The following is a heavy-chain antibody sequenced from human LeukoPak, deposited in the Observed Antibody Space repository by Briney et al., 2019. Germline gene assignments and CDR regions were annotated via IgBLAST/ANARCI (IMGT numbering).Heavy chain of an antibody. Sequence: GGSLRLSCAASGFTFSSYAMSWVRQAPGKGLEWVSAISGSGGSTYYADSAKGRFTISRDNSKNTLYLQMNSLRAEDTAVYYCAKDPTRGGLVRVPLFDYWGQGTLVTVSS. CDR2: ISGSGGST. D-gene: IGHD6-19*01. CDR1: GFTFSSYA. CDR3: AKDPTRGGLVRVPLFDY. J-gene: IGHJ4*02. V-gene: IGHV3-23*01.